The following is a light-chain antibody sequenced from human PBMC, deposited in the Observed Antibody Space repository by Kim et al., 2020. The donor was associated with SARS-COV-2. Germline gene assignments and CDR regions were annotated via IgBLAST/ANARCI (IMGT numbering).Light chain of an antibody. CDR3: QSYDSSLSGWV. CDR1: SANIGAGYD. J-gene: IGLJ3*02. V-gene: IGLV1-40*01. Sequence: QSITISGTGSSANIGAGYDVHWYQQLPGTAPKLLIYGNSNRPSGVPDRFSGSKSGTSASLAITGLQAEDEADYYCQSYDSSLSGWVFGGGTQLTVL. CDR2: GNS.